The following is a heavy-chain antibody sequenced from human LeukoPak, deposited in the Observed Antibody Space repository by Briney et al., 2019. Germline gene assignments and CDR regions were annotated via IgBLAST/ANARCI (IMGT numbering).Heavy chain of an antibody. CDR3: AKDLESGRLELVV. Sequence: GGSLRLSCAASGFTFSSYAMSWVRQAPGKGLEWVSGISDSGGSTYYADSVKGRFTISRDNSKNTLYLQMNSLRAEDTAVYYCAKDLESGRLELVVWGQGTLVTVSS. J-gene: IGHJ4*02. D-gene: IGHD1-7*01. CDR2: ISDSGGST. CDR1: GFTFSSYA. V-gene: IGHV3-23*01.